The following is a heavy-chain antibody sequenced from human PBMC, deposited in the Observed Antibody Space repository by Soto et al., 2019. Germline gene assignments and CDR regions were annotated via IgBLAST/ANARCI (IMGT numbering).Heavy chain of an antibody. CDR1: GGSISDNNW. CDR2: IYRSGTA. CDR3: ARHIGVPGTRGFDY. J-gene: IGHJ4*02. D-gene: IGHD2-21*01. V-gene: IGHV4-4*02. Sequence: QVQLQESGPGLVRPSGTLSLTCAVSGGSISDNNWWSWVRQPPGKGLEWIGEIYRSGTANYNPSLNSRVTISVDKSKNQISLHLYSVTAADSAVYDCARHIGVPGTRGFDYWGQGTLVTVSS.